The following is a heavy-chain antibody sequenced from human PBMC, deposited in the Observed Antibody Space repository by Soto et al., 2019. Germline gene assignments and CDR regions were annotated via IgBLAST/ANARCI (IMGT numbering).Heavy chain of an antibody. Sequence: QVQLVESGGGVVQPGRSLRLSCAASGFTFSSYAMHWVRQAPGKGLEWVAVISYDGSNKYYADSVKGRFTISRDNSKNPLYLKMNSLRAEDTAVYYCARATYYYGSGSYSGIFDYWGQGTLVTVSS. V-gene: IGHV3-30-3*01. D-gene: IGHD3-10*01. CDR2: ISYDGSNK. CDR3: ARATYYYGSGSYSGIFDY. CDR1: GFTFSSYA. J-gene: IGHJ4*02.